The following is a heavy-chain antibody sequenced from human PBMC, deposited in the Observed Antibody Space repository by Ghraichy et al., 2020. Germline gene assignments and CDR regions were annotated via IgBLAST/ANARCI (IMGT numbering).Heavy chain of an antibody. CDR3: ARADPEISSTWSWFY. Sequence: GGSLRLSCVGSGFSLSSYSMNWVRQSPGKGLEWVSYITSSTTTISYADSVKGRFTISRDNSKNTLYFQMNSLRAEDTAVYYCARADPEISSTWSWFYWGQGTLVTVSS. V-gene: IGHV3-48*01. D-gene: IGHD6-13*01. CDR2: ITSSTTTI. J-gene: IGHJ1*01. CDR1: GFSLSSYS.